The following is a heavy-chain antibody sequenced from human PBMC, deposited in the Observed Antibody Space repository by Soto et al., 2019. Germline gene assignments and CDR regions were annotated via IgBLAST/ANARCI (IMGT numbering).Heavy chain of an antibody. Sequence: PGGSLRLSCAASGFTFSSYAMTWVRQAPGRGLEWVSTITGSGYSTYYADSVKGRFTISRDNSKNTLYLQMNSLRAEDTAVYYCAKDGYADYVDFHHWGQGTLVTVSS. V-gene: IGHV3-23*01. CDR3: AKDGYADYVDFHH. J-gene: IGHJ1*01. CDR2: ITGSGYST. D-gene: IGHD4-17*01. CDR1: GFTFSSYA.